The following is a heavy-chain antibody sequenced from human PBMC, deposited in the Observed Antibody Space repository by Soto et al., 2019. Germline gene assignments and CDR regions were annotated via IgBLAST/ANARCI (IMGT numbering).Heavy chain of an antibody. CDR2: IYTSGST. CDR3: ARDRPPIPAGIAARPWWFDP. V-gene: IGHV4-4*07. D-gene: IGHD6-6*01. Sequence: PSDTLSLTCTACGGSISRYYWSWIRRPTGKRLEWIGRIYTSGSTNYNPSPKSRVTMSVDTSKNQFSLKMSHETDADTAVYYCARDRPPIPAGIAARPWWFDPWGQGTMVTVS. J-gene: IGHJ5*02. CDR1: GGSISRYY.